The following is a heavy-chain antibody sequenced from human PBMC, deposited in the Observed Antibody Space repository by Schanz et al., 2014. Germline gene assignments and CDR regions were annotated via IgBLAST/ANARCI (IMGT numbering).Heavy chain of an antibody. J-gene: IGHJ4*02. CDR1: RFTFSTYA. V-gene: IGHV3-30*04. CDR3: ARGDMVRGVFDY. D-gene: IGHD3-10*01. Sequence: QVQLVESGGGVVQPGGSLRLSCAASRFTFSTYARHWVRQAPGKGPGWLAVISSAGFNKFYADSVKGRFTISRDNSKNTLYLQMNSLRAEDTAVYYCARGDMVRGVFDYWGQGTLVTVSS. CDR2: ISSAGFNK.